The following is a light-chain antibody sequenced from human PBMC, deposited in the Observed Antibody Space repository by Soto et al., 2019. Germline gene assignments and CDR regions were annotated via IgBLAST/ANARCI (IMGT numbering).Light chain of an antibody. CDR3: QQANSFPLT. Sequence: DIQMTQSPSSLSASVGDRVTITCRASQSISSYLNWYQQKPGKAPKLLIYAASSLQSGVPSRFSGGGSGTDFTLTITSLQPEDFATYYCQQANSFPLTFGQGTRLEIK. CDR2: AAS. CDR1: QSISSY. V-gene: IGKV1-39*01. J-gene: IGKJ5*01.